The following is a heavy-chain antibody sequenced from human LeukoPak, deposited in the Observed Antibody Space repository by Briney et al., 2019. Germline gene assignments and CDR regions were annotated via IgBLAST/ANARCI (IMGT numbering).Heavy chain of an antibody. Sequence: PSETLSLTCTVSGGSLSTYCRTWIRQPPGKGLEWIGYIYHSGSTNYNPSLKSRVTISVNTSKNQFSLKLSSVTAADTGVYYCARESVRPYVDYWGQGTLVTVSS. CDR1: GGSLSTYC. CDR2: IYHSGST. D-gene: IGHD2-2*01. J-gene: IGHJ4*02. V-gene: IGHV4-59*12. CDR3: ARESVRPYVDY.